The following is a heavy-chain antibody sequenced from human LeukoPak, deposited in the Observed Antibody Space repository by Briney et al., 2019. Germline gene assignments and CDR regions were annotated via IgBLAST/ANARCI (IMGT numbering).Heavy chain of an antibody. D-gene: IGHD3-10*01. CDR3: AKSSRTPGILDY. CDR2: ISGNGGST. V-gene: IGHV3-23*01. Sequence: GGSLRLSCAASRFTFSSYAMSWVRQAPGKGLEWVSAISGNGGSTYYADSVKGRFTISRDNSKNTLYLQMNSLRAEDTAVYYCAKSSRTPGILDYWGQGTLVIVSS. CDR1: RFTFSSYA. J-gene: IGHJ4*02.